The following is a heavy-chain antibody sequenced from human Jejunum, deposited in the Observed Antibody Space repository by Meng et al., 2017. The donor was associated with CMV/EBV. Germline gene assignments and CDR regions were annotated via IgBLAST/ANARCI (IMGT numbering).Heavy chain of an antibody. D-gene: IGHD2-2*01. CDR3: ARTPLYCSSASCYTFDY. CDR2: ISGDGSVT. V-gene: IGHV3-74*01. Sequence: FSSHWIHWVRHPPGKRLVCVSRISGDGSVTNYADSVKGRFIISRDNARNTLYLQMSGLRAEDTAVYYCARTPLYCSSASCYTFDYWGQGTLVTVSS. J-gene: IGHJ4*02. CDR1: FSSHW.